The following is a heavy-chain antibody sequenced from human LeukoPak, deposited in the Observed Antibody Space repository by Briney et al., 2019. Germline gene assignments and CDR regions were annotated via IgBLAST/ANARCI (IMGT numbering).Heavy chain of an antibody. CDR3: ARTQAGHYYYYYMDV. CDR2: ISSSGSTI. V-gene: IGHV3-11*01. J-gene: IGHJ6*03. Sequence: GGSLRLSCAASGFTFSDYYMXXXRQAPGKGXXXXXXISSSGSTIYYADSVKGRXTXXRDNAKNSLYLQMNSLRAEDTAVYYCARTQAGHYYYYYMDVWGKGTTVTVSS. CDR1: GFTFSDYY.